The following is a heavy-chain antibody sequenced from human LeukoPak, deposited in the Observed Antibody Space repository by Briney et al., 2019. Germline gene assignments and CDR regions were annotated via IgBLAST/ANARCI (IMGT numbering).Heavy chain of an antibody. D-gene: IGHD5-12*01. CDR1: GGSISSYY. V-gene: IGHV4-59*08. Sequence: PSETLSLTCTVSGGSISSYYWSWLRQPPGKGLEWIGYIYYSGSTNYNPSLKSRVTISVDTSKNQFSLKLSSVTAADTAVYYCARQYSGYDSGGPYFDYWGQGTLVTVSS. J-gene: IGHJ4*02. CDR3: ARQYSGYDSGGPYFDY. CDR2: IYYSGST.